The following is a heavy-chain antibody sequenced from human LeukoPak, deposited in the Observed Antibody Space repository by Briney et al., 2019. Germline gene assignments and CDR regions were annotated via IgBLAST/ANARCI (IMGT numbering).Heavy chain of an antibody. J-gene: IGHJ4*02. D-gene: IGHD3-10*01. CDR3: ARDQSEGGYNY. Sequence: PSETLSLTCTVSGGSISSYYWSWIRQPPGKGLEWIGYIYYSGSTNYNPSLKSRVTISVDTSKNQFSLKLSSVTAADTAVYYCARDQSEGGYNYWGQGTLVTVSS. V-gene: IGHV4-59*01. CDR1: GGSISSYY. CDR2: IYYSGST.